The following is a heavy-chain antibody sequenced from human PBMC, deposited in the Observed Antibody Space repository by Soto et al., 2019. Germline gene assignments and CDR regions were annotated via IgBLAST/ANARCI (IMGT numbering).Heavy chain of an antibody. CDR2: ISSSSSTI. Sequence: GGSLRLSCAASGFTFSSYTMSWVRQAPGKGLEWVSYISSSSSTIYYADSVKGRFTISRDNAKNSLYLQMNSLRAEDTAVYYCASPFYDSSGYYSMRLQSPDYWGQGTLVTVSS. CDR1: GFTFSSYT. CDR3: ASPFYDSSGYYSMRLQSPDY. D-gene: IGHD3-22*01. V-gene: IGHV3-48*01. J-gene: IGHJ4*02.